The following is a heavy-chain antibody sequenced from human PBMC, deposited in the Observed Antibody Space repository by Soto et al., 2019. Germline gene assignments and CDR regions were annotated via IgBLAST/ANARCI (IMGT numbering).Heavy chain of an antibody. CDR2: ISYDGSTQ. CDR1: GFTFSNYP. Sequence: QVQLVESGGGVVQPGRSLRLSCAASGFTFSNYPIHWVRQAPGKGLEWVAIISYDGSTQYYADSVRGRFTISRDNSKNTLYLQMSSLRPEDTAVYYCARVRLHSSGSYYFDYWGQGTLVTVSS. D-gene: IGHD3-22*01. CDR3: ARVRLHSSGSYYFDY. V-gene: IGHV3-30-3*01. J-gene: IGHJ4*02.